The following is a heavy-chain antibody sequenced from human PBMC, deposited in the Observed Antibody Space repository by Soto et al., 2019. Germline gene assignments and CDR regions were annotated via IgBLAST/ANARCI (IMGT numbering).Heavy chain of an antibody. CDR2: ISSSSSYI. CDR3: ARAPTSTYCSSTSCYDYYYYMDV. Sequence: GGSLRLSCAASGLTFSSYSMSWVRQAPGKGPEWVSSISSSSSYIYYADSVEGRFTISRDNAKNSLYLQMNSLRAEDTAVYYCARAPTSTYCSSTSCYDYYYYMDVWGKGTTVTVSS. J-gene: IGHJ6*03. D-gene: IGHD2-2*01. CDR1: GLTFSSYS. V-gene: IGHV3-21*01.